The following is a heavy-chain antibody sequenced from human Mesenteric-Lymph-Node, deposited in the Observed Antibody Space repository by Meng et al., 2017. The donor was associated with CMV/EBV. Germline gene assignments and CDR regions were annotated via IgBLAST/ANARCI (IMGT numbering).Heavy chain of an antibody. D-gene: IGHD5-24*01. J-gene: IGHJ4*02. CDR3: ARFRDGYNDY. CDR2: IYYTGST. V-gene: IGHV4-59*01. Sequence: SETLSLTCTVSSGSISSYYWSWIRQPPGKGLEWIGYIYYTGSTNYNPSLKSRVTISVDTSKNQFSLQVTSVTAADTAVYYCARFRDGYNDYWGQGTLVTVSS. CDR1: SGSISSYY.